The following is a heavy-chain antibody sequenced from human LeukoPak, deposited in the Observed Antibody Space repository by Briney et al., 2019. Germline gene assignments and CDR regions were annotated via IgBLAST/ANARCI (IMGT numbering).Heavy chain of an antibody. V-gene: IGHV3-48*01. J-gene: IGHJ4*02. Sequence: GGSLRLPCAASGFTLSIYSMNWVRQAPGRGLEWISYISSSSSSIYYADSVKGRFTISRDNAKNSLYLQMNSLRAEDTAVYFCARDLPYCGGECLTFDYWGQGTLVTVSS. CDR2: ISSSSSSI. CDR3: ARDLPYCGGECLTFDY. D-gene: IGHD2-21*01. CDR1: GFTLSIYS.